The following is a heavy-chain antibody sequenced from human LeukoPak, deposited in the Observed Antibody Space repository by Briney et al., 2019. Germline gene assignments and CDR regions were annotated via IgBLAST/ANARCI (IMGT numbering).Heavy chain of an antibody. J-gene: IGHJ4*02. CDR3: AKASSTPDSSGYYLGPGDY. D-gene: IGHD3-22*01. V-gene: IGHV3-23*01. CDR2: ISGSGDST. CDR1: GFTFAHYP. Sequence: GGSLRLSCLASGFTFAHYPMHWLRQAPGKGLEWVSAISGSGDSTYYADSVKGRFTISRDNSKNTLYLQMNSLRAEDTAVYYCAKASSTPDSSGYYLGPGDYWGQGTLVTVSS.